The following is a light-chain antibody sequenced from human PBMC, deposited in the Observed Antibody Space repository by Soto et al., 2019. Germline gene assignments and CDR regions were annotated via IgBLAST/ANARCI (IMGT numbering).Light chain of an antibody. CDR3: QQYKNWPL. J-gene: IGKJ5*01. Sequence: EIVMTQSPGTLSLSPGERATLSCRASQIVGGDTLAWFQQKPGQPPRLLIYGESTRATGIPARFSGSGFGTEFTLTISSLQSEDFAVYYCQQYKNWPLVGQGTRLEIK. V-gene: IGKV3-15*01. CDR2: GES. CDR1: QIVGGDT.